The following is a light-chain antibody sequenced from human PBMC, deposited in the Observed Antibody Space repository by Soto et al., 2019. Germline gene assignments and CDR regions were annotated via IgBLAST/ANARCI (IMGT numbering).Light chain of an antibody. Sequence: DIVVTQSQATLSASPGERVTLSCRASQMVSSRLAWYQQRSGQVPRLLLYDTATMAHGISARLSGSGSGTDFTLTSISLHSEYFAVYYCQEYIQWPPGMFGPGTTVDIK. V-gene: IGKV3-15*01. CDR2: DTA. CDR1: QMVSSR. CDR3: QEYIQWPPGM. J-gene: IGKJ1*01.